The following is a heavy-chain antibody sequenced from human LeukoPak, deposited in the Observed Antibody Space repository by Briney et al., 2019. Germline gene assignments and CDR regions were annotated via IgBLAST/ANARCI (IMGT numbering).Heavy chain of an antibody. V-gene: IGHV4-34*01. CDR1: GGSFSGYY. J-gene: IGHJ6*02. Sequence: PSETLSLTCAVYGGSFSGYYWSWIRQPPGKGLEWIGEINHSGSTNYNPSLKSRVTISVDTSKNQFSLKLSSVTAADTAAYYCARGLAGTTYYYGMDVWGQGTTVTVSS. CDR3: ARGLAGTTYYYGMDV. D-gene: IGHD1-7*01. CDR2: INHSGST.